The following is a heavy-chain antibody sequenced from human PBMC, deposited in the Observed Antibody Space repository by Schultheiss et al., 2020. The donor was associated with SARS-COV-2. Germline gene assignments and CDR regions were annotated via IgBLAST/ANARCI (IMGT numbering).Heavy chain of an antibody. CDR1: GFTFNTEP. V-gene: IGHV3-48*01. D-gene: IGHD6-13*01. CDR2: IRPNGDDK. J-gene: IGHJ4*02. Sequence: GGSLRLSCAASGFTFNTEPMNWVRQAPGKGLEWISNIRPNGDDKYYAESVRGRFVISRDNAKSSLFLQMNSLRAEDTAVYYCATSSSWFCDYWGQGTLVTVSS. CDR3: ATSSSWFCDY.